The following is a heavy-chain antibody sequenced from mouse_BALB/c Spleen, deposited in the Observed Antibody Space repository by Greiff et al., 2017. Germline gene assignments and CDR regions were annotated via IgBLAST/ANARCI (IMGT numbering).Heavy chain of an antibody. Sequence: EVKLVESGGGLVQPGGSRKLSCAASGFTFSSFGMHWVRQAPEKGLEWVAYISSGSSTIYYADTVKGRFTISRDNPKNTLFLQMTSLRSEDTAMYYCARSPYYYGSSLFFDYWGQGTTLTVSS. D-gene: IGHD1-1*01. CDR3: ARSPYYYGSSLFFDY. CDR2: ISSGSSTI. CDR1: GFTFSSFG. J-gene: IGHJ2*01. V-gene: IGHV5-17*02.